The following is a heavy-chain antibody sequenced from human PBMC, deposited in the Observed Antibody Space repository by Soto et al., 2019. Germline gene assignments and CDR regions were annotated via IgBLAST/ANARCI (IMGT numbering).Heavy chain of an antibody. CDR1: GFTLSSYE. D-gene: IGHD1-26*01. Sequence: EVQLVESGGGLVQPGGSLRLSCAASGFTLSSYEMNWVRQAPGKGLEWISYISRSDGTVYYADSVKCRFTISRDNAKNSLYVQMNSLRAEDTAVYRCARDTAVGATSVHVDYWGQGAVVTVSS. V-gene: IGHV3-48*03. CDR3: ARDTAVGATSVHVDY. J-gene: IGHJ4*02. CDR2: ISRSDGTV.